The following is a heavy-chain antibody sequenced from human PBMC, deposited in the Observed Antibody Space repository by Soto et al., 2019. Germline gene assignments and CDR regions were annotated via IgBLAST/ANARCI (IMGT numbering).Heavy chain of an antibody. V-gene: IGHV3-15*01. CDR3: TTQGGYDFWSGYLAPKLHYGMDV. CDR2: IKSKTDGGTT. D-gene: IGHD3-3*01. J-gene: IGHJ6*02. Sequence: PGGSLRLSCADSGFTFSNAWMSWVRQAPGKGLEWVGRIKSKTDGGTTDYAAPVKGRFTISRDDSKNTLYLQMNSLKTEDTAVYYCTTQGGYDFWSGYLAPKLHYGMDVWGQGTTVTVSS. CDR1: GFTFSNAW.